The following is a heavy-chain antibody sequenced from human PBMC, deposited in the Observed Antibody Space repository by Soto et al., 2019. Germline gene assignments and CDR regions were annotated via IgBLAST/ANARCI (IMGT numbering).Heavy chain of an antibody. D-gene: IGHD1-26*01. CDR3: ARDQNGSPHFDY. J-gene: IGHJ4*02. V-gene: IGHV4-59*01. Sequence: SETLSLTCAVCGASISSYYWSWIRQPPGKGLEWVGFIFHSGSTNCNPSLKSRVTFSVDTSKNQFSLKLTSVTAADTAVYYCARDQNGSPHFDYWGQGILVTVSS. CDR2: IFHSGST. CDR1: GASISSYY.